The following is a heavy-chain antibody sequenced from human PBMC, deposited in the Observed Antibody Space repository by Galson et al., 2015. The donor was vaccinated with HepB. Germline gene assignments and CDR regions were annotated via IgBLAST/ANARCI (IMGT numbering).Heavy chain of an antibody. Sequence: SLRLSCAASGFTFSSYGTHWVRQAPGKGLEWVAVISYDGSNKYYADSVKGRFTISRDNSKNTLYLQMNSLRAEDTAVYYCAKNPRNYYGEQWAVADWGQGTLVTVSS. D-gene: IGHD3-10*01. V-gene: IGHV3-30*18. J-gene: IGHJ4*02. CDR1: GFTFSSYG. CDR3: AKNPRNYYGEQWAVAD. CDR2: ISYDGSNK.